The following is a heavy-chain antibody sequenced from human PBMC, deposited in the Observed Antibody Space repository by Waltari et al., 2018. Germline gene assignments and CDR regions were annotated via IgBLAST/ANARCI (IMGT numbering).Heavy chain of an antibody. Sequence: QVQLQESGPGLVKPSETLSLTCAVSGYSINSGYYWGWIRQPPGTGLEWIGSIYHSGSTHYNPSLKSRVTISVETSKNQFSLKLSSVTAADTAVYYCAREEDYGDRIDAFDIWGQGTMVTVSS. V-gene: IGHV4-38-2*02. CDR1: GYSINSGYY. J-gene: IGHJ3*02. CDR3: AREEDYGDRIDAFDI. CDR2: IYHSGST. D-gene: IGHD4-17*01.